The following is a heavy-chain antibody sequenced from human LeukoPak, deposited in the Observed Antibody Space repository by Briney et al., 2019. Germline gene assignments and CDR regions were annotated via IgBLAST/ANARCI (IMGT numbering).Heavy chain of an antibody. CDR2: IKQDGSEK. D-gene: IGHD2-2*01. V-gene: IGHV3-7*01. CDR3: AGYCSSTSCYQGDAFDI. Sequence: PGGSLRLACAASGFTFSSYWMSWVRQAPGKGLEWVANIKQDGSEKYYVDSVKGRFTVSRDNAKNSLYLQMNSLRAEDTAVYYCAGYCSSTSCYQGDAFDIWGQGTMVTVSS. CDR1: GFTFSSYW. J-gene: IGHJ3*02.